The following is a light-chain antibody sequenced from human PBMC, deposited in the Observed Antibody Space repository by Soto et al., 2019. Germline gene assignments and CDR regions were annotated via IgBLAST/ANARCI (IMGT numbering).Light chain of an antibody. J-gene: IGLJ1*01. CDR3: SSHGSSNNFYV. CDR2: EVS. Sequence: QSVLTHPPSASGSPGQSITISCTGTSSDVGAYNYVSWYQQHPGKAPKLMIHEVSKRPSGVPDRFSASKSGNTASLTVSGLQAEDEADYYCSSHGSSNNFYVFGTGTKV. CDR1: SSDVGAYNY. V-gene: IGLV2-8*01.